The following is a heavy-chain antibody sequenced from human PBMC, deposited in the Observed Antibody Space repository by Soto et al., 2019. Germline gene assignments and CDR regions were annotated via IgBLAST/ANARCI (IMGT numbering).Heavy chain of an antibody. CDR2: IIPMSGGT. CDR3: ALHSSGSVEWFDP. J-gene: IGHJ5*02. D-gene: IGHD3-22*01. V-gene: IGHV1-69*06. CDR1: GGSFSSYA. Sequence: QVQLVQSGAEVKKPGSSVKVSCKVYGGSFSSYAISWVRQAPGQGLEWMGGIIPMSGGTTYAQKFQDRVTISADRPTTKVYMELSSLRSEDTAVYYCALHSSGSVEWFDPWGQGTLVTVSS.